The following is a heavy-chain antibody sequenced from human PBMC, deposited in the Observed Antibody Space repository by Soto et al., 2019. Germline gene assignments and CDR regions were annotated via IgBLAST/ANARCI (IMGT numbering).Heavy chain of an antibody. CDR2: IKSKTDGGTT. D-gene: IGHD2-2*01. CDR3: AKDRDYCISTSCRGAPVEY. J-gene: IGHJ4*02. V-gene: IGHV3-15*01. Sequence: GGSLRLSCAASGFTFSNAWMSWVRQAPGKGLEWVGRIKSKTDGGTTDYAAPVKGRFTISRDDSKNTLYLQMNSLRAEDTAVYYCAKDRDYCISTSCRGAPVEYWGQGTLVTVSS. CDR1: GFTFSNAW.